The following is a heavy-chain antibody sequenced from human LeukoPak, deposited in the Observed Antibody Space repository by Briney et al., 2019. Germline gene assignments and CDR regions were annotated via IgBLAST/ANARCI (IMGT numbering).Heavy chain of an antibody. J-gene: IGHJ5*02. CDR3: ARGGDTPFDP. CDR2: IHHSGTT. D-gene: IGHD2-21*02. CDR1: GGSISNSNW. Sequence: SETLSLTCAVSGGSISNSNWWSWARQPPGKGLEWIGEIHHSGTTNYNPSFKSRVTISVDKSKNQFSLNLISVTAADTAVYYCARGGDTPFDPWGQGTLITVSS. V-gene: IGHV4-4*02.